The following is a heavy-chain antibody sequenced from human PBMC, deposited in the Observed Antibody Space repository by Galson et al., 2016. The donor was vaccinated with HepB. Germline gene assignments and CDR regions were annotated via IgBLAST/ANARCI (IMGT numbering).Heavy chain of an antibody. Sequence: SLRLSCATSGFIFNTFGMHWVRQAPGKGLEWVAFVAYDGRNRFYADSVQGRFIISRDTAKRTLFLQMDNLKIEDTGVYYCATDRKKGSEVLLGFVRPATVDQWGRGTLVIVSS. CDR1: GFIFNTFG. V-gene: IGHV3-30*05. D-gene: IGHD3-10*02. J-gene: IGHJ4*02. CDR3: ATDRKKGSEVLLGFVRPATVDQ. CDR2: VAYDGRNR.